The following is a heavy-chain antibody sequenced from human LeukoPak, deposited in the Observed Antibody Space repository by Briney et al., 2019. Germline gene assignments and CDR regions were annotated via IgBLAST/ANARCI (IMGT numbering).Heavy chain of an antibody. D-gene: IGHD3-10*01. CDR1: GFTFDDFA. CDR2: ISGDNVMI. J-gene: IGHJ4*02. Sequence: GGSLRLSCSASGFTFDDFAMHWVRQAPGKGLEWVSLISGDNVMIYYADSVKGRFTISRDNSKNTLYLQMNSLRAEDTAVYYCAKDYRVTMVRGATDYRGQGTLVTVSS. CDR3: AKDYRVTMVRGATDY. V-gene: IGHV3-43*02.